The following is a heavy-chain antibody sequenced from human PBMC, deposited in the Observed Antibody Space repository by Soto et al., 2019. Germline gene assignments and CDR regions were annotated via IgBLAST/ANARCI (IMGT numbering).Heavy chain of an antibody. CDR3: ARRPRIAARPNWFDP. J-gene: IGHJ5*02. D-gene: IGHD6-6*01. Sequence: QVQLQQWGAGLLKPSETLSLTCAVYGGSFSGYYWSWIRQPPGKGLEWIGEINHSGSTNYNPSLKSRVTISVDTSKNQCSLKLSSVTAADTAVYYCARRPRIAARPNWFDPWGQGTLVTVSS. CDR1: GGSFSGYY. CDR2: INHSGST. V-gene: IGHV4-34*01.